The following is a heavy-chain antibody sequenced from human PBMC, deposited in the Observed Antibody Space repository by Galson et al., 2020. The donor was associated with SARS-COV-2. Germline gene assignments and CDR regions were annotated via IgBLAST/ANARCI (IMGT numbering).Heavy chain of an antibody. CDR1: GGSFSGYY. Sequence: SETLSLTCAVYGGSFSGYYWSWIRQPPGKGLEWLGEINHSGSTNYNPSLKSRVTISVDTSKNQFSLKLSSVTAADTAVYYCARGKKGDIVVVPAARLSYYYYYYMDVWGKGTTVTVSS. V-gene: IGHV4-34*01. CDR3: ARGKKGDIVVVPAARLSYYYYYYMDV. CDR2: INHSGST. J-gene: IGHJ6*03. D-gene: IGHD2-2*01.